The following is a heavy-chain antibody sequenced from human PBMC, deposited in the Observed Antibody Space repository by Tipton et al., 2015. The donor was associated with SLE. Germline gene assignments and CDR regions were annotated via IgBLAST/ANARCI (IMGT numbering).Heavy chain of an antibody. CDR1: GGSISTYY. Sequence: TLSLTCTVSGGSISTYYWSWIRQAPGKGLEWTGTIHHSGITYYNPSLKSRVTISVDTSKNQFSLKLSSVTAADTAVYYCARVRFAGAGDYYYYMDVWAKGTPVTVSS. CDR3: ARVRFAGAGDYYYYMDV. CDR2: IHHSGIT. D-gene: IGHD3-10*01. V-gene: IGHV4-59*12. J-gene: IGHJ6*03.